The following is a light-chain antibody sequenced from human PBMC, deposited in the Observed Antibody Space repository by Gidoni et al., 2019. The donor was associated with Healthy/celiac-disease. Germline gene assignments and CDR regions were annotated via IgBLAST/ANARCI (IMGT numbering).Light chain of an antibody. Sequence: QSVLTQPLSESGSQGQRVTIYCSGSSTNIGSNTLNWYQQHPGTAPKLLIYSNNQQPSGVPDRFSGSKSGTSASLAISGLQSEDEADYYCAAWDDSLNGFWVFGGGTKLTVL. J-gene: IGLJ3*02. CDR1: STNIGSNT. CDR2: SNN. V-gene: IGLV1-44*01. CDR3: AAWDDSLNGFWV.